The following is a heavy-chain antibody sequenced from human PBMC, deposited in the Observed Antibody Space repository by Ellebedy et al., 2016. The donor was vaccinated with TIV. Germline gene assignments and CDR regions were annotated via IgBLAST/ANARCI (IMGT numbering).Heavy chain of an antibody. V-gene: IGHV4-34*01. Sequence: SETLSLTCAVYGGSFSGYYWSWIRQPPGKGLEWIGEINHSGSTNYNPSLKSRVTISVDTSKNQFSLKLSSVTAADTAVYYCARGLVGGSGWYMPFSSWGQGTLVTVSS. CDR3: ARGLVGGSGWYMPFSS. CDR1: GGSFSGYY. J-gene: IGHJ5*02. CDR2: INHSGST. D-gene: IGHD6-19*01.